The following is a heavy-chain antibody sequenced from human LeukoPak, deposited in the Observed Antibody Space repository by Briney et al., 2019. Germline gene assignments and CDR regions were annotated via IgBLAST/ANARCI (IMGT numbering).Heavy chain of an antibody. CDR1: GGSFSGYY. Sequence: SETLSLTCAFYGGSFSGYYWSWIRQPPGKGLDGIGEINQRGSTNYNPCLKSRVTISVNTSRTQFSLKLSSVTAADTAVYYCARYGEATITSYYFDYWGQGTLVTVSS. V-gene: IGHV4-34*01. CDR3: ARYGEATITSYYFDY. D-gene: IGHD5-12*01. CDR2: INQRGST. J-gene: IGHJ4*02.